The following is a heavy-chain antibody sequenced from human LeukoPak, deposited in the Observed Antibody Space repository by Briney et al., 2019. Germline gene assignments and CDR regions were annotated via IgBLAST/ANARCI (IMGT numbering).Heavy chain of an antibody. CDR2: VYNSGNT. D-gene: IGHD1-14*01. CDR3: ATNAGPDPLNVIDV. V-gene: IGHV4-59*08. J-gene: IGHJ3*01. Sequence: SETLSLTCVVSGVSISRHLWSWIRQPPGKEPQWIGFVYNSGNTDHNPSLKGRVTISADTSKNQFSLRLSSVTASDTAVYYCATNAGPDPLNVIDVWGPGTMVTVSS. CDR1: GVSISRHL.